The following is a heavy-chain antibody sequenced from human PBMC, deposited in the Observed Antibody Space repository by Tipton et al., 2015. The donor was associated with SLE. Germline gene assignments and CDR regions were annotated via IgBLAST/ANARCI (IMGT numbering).Heavy chain of an antibody. V-gene: IGHV4-38-2*01. D-gene: IGHD3-22*01. CDR3: ASGYYDTRDAFDI. CDR2: IYHRGNT. CDR1: DYSISSSHY. J-gene: IGHJ3*02. Sequence: TLSLTCVVSDYSISSSHYWGWIRQPPGKGLEWIGTIYHRGNTDYNPSLESRVTISTDTSKNQFSLKLSSVTAADTAVYYCASGYYDTRDAFDIWGQGTMVTVSS.